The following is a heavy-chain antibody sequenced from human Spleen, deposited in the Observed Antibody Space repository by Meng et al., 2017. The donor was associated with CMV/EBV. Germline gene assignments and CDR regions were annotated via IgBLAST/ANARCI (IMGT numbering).Heavy chain of an antibody. Sequence: VQLVQPGAEVKKPGASVKVSCRASGYIFTAYYMHWVRQAPGQGLEWMGRINPDSGATNYAEKFQGSVTITRDTSTSTVYMELSSLRSEDTAVYYCARSSPHGTIGYWGQGTLVTVSS. CDR2: INPDSGAT. J-gene: IGHJ4*02. V-gene: IGHV1-2*06. D-gene: IGHD1-7*01. CDR1: GYIFTAYY. CDR3: ARSSPHGTIGY.